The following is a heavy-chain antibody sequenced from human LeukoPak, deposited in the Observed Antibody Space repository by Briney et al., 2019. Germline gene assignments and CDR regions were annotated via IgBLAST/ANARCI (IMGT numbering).Heavy chain of an antibody. J-gene: IGHJ4*02. CDR1: GYSFTTYY. CDR3: ARDRIALSLYYFDY. V-gene: IGHV1-2*06. Sequence: GASVKVSCKASGYSFTTYYMHWVRQAPGQGLEWMGRINPNSGGTNYAQKFQGRVTMTSDTSISTAYMELSRLRSDDTAVYYCARDRIALSLYYFDYWGQGTLVTVSS. D-gene: IGHD2/OR15-2a*01. CDR2: INPNSGGT.